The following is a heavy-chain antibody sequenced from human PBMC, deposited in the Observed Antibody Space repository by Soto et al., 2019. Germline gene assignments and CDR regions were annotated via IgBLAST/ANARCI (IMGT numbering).Heavy chain of an antibody. Sequence: GGSLRLSCAASGFTFSAYWMSWVRQAPGKGLEWVAHIKPDGSEKYYVDSVKGRFAISRDNVENSLPLQMNGLRAEDTAVYYCAGRDCTNGVCYFYWGQGTLVTVSS. V-gene: IGHV3-7*01. CDR1: GFTFSAYW. CDR3: AGRDCTNGVCYFY. D-gene: IGHD2-8*01. J-gene: IGHJ4*02. CDR2: IKPDGSEK.